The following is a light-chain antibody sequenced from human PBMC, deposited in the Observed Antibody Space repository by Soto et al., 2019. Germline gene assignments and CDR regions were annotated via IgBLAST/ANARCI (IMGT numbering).Light chain of an antibody. CDR1: QSVSDSS. V-gene: IGKV3-20*01. CDR2: GAS. Sequence: EIVLTQSPGTLSLSPGERATLSCRASQSVSDSSLAWYHQKPGQAPRLLIYGASRRATGIPDTFSGSGSGTDFTLPLSRLEPEDFAVYYCQLYGDSPMYTFGQGTKLEIK. CDR3: QLYGDSPMYT. J-gene: IGKJ2*01.